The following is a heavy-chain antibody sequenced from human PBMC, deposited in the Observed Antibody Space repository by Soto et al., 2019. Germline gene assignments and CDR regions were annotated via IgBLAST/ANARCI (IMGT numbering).Heavy chain of an antibody. D-gene: IGHD2-8*01. CDR3: EAGSVRTNSLY. Sequence: GGSLRLSCAASGFTFSTYVMSWVRQAPGKGLEWVSSITTNSGTYYGGSVKGRFTISRDNSKNTLFLQMNSLRAEDTAIYFCEAGSVRTNSLYWGQGALVTVSS. CDR1: GFTFSTYV. CDR2: ITTNSGT. V-gene: IGHV3-23*01. J-gene: IGHJ4*02.